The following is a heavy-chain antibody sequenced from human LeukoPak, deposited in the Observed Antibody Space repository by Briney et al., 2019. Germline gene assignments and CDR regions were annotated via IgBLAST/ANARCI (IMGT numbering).Heavy chain of an antibody. Sequence: KSGGSLRLSCAASGFTFSSYAMNWVRQAPGKGLAWVSGINNSGGSTYYADSVKGRFTISRDNSKNTLYLQMNSLRAEDTAVYYCADYYDFWSGHLNYFDYWGQGTLVTVSS. CDR3: ADYYDFWSGHLNYFDY. V-gene: IGHV3-23*01. D-gene: IGHD3-3*01. J-gene: IGHJ4*02. CDR2: INNSGGST. CDR1: GFTFSSYA.